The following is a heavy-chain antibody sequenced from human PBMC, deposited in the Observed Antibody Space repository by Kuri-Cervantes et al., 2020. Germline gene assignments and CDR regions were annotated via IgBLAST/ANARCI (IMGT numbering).Heavy chain of an antibody. Sequence: LSLTCAASGFTFSSYGMHWVRQAPGKGLEWVAVIWYDGSNKYYADSVKGRFTISRDNSKSTLYLQMNSLRAEDTAVYYCARGGYGGYYFDYWGQGTLVTVSS. J-gene: IGHJ4*02. V-gene: IGHV3-33*01. CDR2: IWYDGSNK. CDR1: GFTFSSYG. D-gene: IGHD4-23*01. CDR3: ARGGYGGYYFDY.